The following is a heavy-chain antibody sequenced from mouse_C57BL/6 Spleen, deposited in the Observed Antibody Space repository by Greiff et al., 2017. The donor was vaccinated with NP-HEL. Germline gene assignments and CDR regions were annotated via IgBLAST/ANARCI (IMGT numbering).Heavy chain of an antibody. Sequence: EVHLVESGGGLVKPGGSLKLSCAASGFTFSDYGMHWVRQAPEKGLEWVAYISSGSSTIYYADTVKGRITISRDNAKNTLFLQMTSLRSEDTAMYYCATTVVATRFWYFDVWGTGTTVTVSS. J-gene: IGHJ1*03. CDR2: ISSGSSTI. CDR3: ATTVVATRFWYFDV. V-gene: IGHV5-17*01. CDR1: GFTFSDYG. D-gene: IGHD1-1*01.